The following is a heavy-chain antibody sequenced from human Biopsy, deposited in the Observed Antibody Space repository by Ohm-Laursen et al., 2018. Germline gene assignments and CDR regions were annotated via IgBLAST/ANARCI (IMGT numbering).Heavy chain of an antibody. CDR1: GGDINNYY. V-gene: IGHV4-4*07. CDR3: ASVILGPANDAFDL. D-gene: IGHD2/OR15-2a*01. Sequence: SETLSLTCSVSGGDINNYYWSWIRQPAGKGLEWIGRIYTGGSTNYNPSLKSRVTMSVDTSRKQFSLRLRSVTAADTAMYYCASVILGPANDAFDLWGRGTMVVVSS. CDR2: IYTGGST. J-gene: IGHJ3*01.